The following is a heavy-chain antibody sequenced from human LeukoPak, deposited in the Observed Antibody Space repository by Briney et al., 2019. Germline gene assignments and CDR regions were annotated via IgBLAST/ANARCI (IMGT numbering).Heavy chain of an antibody. J-gene: IGHJ4*02. V-gene: IGHV1-69*13. CDR3: ARVGCSSTSCYPNFDY. CDR1: GGTFSSYA. D-gene: IGHD2-2*01. Sequence: GASVKVSCKASGGTFSSYAISWVRQAPGQGLEWMGGIIPIFGTANYAQKFQGRVTITADESTSTAYMELSSLRSEDTAVYYCARVGCSSTSCYPNFDYWGQGTPVTVSS. CDR2: IIPIFGTA.